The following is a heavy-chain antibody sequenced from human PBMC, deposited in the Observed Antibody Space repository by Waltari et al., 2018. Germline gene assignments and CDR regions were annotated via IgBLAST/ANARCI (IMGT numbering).Heavy chain of an antibody. CDR2: ISETSRTT. Sequence: EERLVQSGGGLVQPGGSLRLSCEASVFSLPNYTMIWVRQAPGKGLEWVAYISETSRTTFYADSVRGRFIISRNNAKNSLSLQMVSLRGEDTAVYYCAVARGNYDVLTGFPVDSWGQGTLVTVSS. CDR3: AVARGNYDVLTGFPVDS. V-gene: IGHV3-48*01. D-gene: IGHD3-9*01. CDR1: VFSLPNYT. J-gene: IGHJ5*01.